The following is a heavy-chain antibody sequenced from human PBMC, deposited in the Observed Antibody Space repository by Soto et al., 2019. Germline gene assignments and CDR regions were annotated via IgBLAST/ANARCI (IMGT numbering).Heavy chain of an antibody. V-gene: IGHV4-59*01. D-gene: IGHD3-3*01. CDR3: ASTSYDFGSGYRWHYYYGMDV. CDR2: IYYSGST. CDR1: VDAIRSYC. J-gene: IGHJ6*02. Sequence: SETLSPTGTAPVDAIRSYCWSWVRQRPGKGLEWIGYIYYSGSTNYNPSLKSRVTISVDTSKNQFSLKLSSVTAADKAVYYCASTSYDFGSGYRWHYYYGMDVWGQGTTVTVSS.